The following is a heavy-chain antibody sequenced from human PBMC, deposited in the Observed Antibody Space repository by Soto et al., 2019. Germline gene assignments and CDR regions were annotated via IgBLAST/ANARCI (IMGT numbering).Heavy chain of an antibody. CDR1: GLTFSAYS. Sequence: DVQLLESGGNLVQPGGSLRLSCVVSGLTFSAYSMSWVRQAPGKGLEWVSSISSTATSTFYVDSVKGRFTISRDNSKSTFYLKMDNLRAEDTAVYYCAKGGLEYNHGTVDNWGQGTLVTVSS. CDR2: ISSTATST. V-gene: IGHV3-23*01. D-gene: IGHD1-20*01. CDR3: AKGGLEYNHGTVDN. J-gene: IGHJ4*02.